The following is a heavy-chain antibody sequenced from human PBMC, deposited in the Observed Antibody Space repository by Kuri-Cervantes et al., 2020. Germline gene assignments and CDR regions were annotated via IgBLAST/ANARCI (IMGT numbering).Heavy chain of an antibody. D-gene: IGHD2-8*02. J-gene: IGHJ4*02. CDR3: ASPTGGNFDY. CDR2: IYHSGST. Sequence: WVRQAPGKGLEWIGSIYHSGSTYCNPSLKSRVTISVDTSKNQFSLKLSSVTAADAAVYYCASPTGGNFDYWGQGTLVTVSS. V-gene: IGHV4-38-2*01.